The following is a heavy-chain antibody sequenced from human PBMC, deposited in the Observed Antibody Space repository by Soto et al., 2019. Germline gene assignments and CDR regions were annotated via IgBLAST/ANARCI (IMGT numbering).Heavy chain of an antibody. J-gene: IGHJ3*02. CDR2: IYYSGST. Sequence: QVQLQESGPGLVKPSQTLSLTCTVSGGSISSGGYYWSWIRQHPGKGLEWIGYIYYSGSTHYNPTLKSRVTISIDTSKKQFSLKLSSVTAADTAVYYCARGYYYDNSGEVFDIWGQGTMVTVSS. CDR3: ARGYYYDNSGEVFDI. D-gene: IGHD3-22*01. V-gene: IGHV4-31*03. CDR1: GGSISSGGYY.